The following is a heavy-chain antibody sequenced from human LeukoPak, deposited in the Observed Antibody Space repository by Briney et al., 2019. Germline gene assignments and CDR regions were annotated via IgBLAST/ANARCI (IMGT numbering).Heavy chain of an antibody. Sequence: GSLRLSCAASGFTFSSYAMSWVRQAPGKGLEWIGEIYHSGSTNYNPSLKSRVTISVDTSKNQFSLKLSSVTAADTAVYYCATDLIVGATKDWGQGTLVTVSS. J-gene: IGHJ4*02. CDR2: IYHSGST. CDR3: ATDLIVGATKD. CDR1: GFTFSSYAM. D-gene: IGHD1-26*01. V-gene: IGHV4-4*02.